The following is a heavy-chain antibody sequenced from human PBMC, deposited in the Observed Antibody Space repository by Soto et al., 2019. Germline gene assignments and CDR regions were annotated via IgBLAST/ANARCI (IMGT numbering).Heavy chain of an antibody. Sequence: SETLSLTCTVSGGSISSYYWSWIRQPPGKGLEWIGYIYYSGSTNYNPSLKSRVTISVDTSKNQFSLKLSSVTAADTAVYYCARTGFGSGYYYDSSGYLSLFADWGQGTLDTVSS. V-gene: IGHV4-59*01. CDR1: GGSISSYY. J-gene: IGHJ4*02. CDR3: ARTGFGSGYYYDSSGYLSLFAD. D-gene: IGHD3-22*01. CDR2: IYYSGST.